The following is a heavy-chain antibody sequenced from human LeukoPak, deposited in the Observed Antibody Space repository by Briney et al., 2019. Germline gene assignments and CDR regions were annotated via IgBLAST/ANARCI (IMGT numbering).Heavy chain of an antibody. CDR2: IKSKTDGGTT. CDR3: TTDLDYYYDSSGYYDLTGPRPSG. Sequence: GGSLRLSCAASGFSFSNAWMSWVRQAPGKGLEWVGRIKSKTDGGTTDYAAPVKGRFTISRDDSKNTLYLQMNSLKTEDTAVYYCTTDLDYYYDSSGYYDLTGPRPSGWGQGTLVTVSS. V-gene: IGHV3-15*01. D-gene: IGHD3-22*01. J-gene: IGHJ4*02. CDR1: GFSFSNAW.